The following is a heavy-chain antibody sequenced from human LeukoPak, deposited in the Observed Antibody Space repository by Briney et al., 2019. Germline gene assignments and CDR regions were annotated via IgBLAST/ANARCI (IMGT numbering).Heavy chain of an antibody. D-gene: IGHD3-16*01. CDR1: GFTFSNYW. Sequence: GGSLRLSCVTSGFTFSNYWMTWVRQAPGRRLEWVANIKGDESDEFYVDSVKGRFTISRDNAKNSLYLQMNSLRAEDTAIYYRARDGVSFDYWGQGTLVTVSS. J-gene: IGHJ4*02. CDR2: IKGDESDE. CDR3: ARDGVSFDY. V-gene: IGHV3-7*01.